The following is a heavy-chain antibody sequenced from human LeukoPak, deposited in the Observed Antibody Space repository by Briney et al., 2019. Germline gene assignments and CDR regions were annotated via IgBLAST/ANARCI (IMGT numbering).Heavy chain of an antibody. CDR1: GYTFTSYG. D-gene: IGHD2-15*01. Sequence: GASVKVSCKATGYTFTSYGISWVRQAPGQGLEWMGWISAYNGNTNYAQKVQGRVTMTTDTSTSTAYMELRSLRSDDTAVYYCARDPVKGYCSGGSCYRGFDYWGQGTLVTVSS. CDR3: ARDPVKGYCSGGSCYRGFDY. V-gene: IGHV1-18*01. J-gene: IGHJ4*02. CDR2: ISAYNGNT.